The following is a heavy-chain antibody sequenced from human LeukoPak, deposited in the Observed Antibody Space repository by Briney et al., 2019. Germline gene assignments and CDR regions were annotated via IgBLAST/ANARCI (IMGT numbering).Heavy chain of an antibody. CDR1: GFSLSTSGVG. Sequence: SGPTLVNPTQTLTLTCTFSGFSLSTSGVGVGWIRQPPGKALEWLALIYWDDDKRYSPSLKSRLTITKDTSKNQVVLTMTNMDPVDTATYYCARRIAVAGTATPNFDYWGQGTLVTVSS. V-gene: IGHV2-5*02. CDR3: ARRIAVAGTATPNFDY. D-gene: IGHD6-19*01. CDR2: IYWDDDK. J-gene: IGHJ4*02.